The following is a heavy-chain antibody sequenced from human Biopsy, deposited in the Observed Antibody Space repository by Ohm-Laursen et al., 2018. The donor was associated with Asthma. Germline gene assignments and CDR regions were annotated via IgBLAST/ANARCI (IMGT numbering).Heavy chain of an antibody. CDR3: ARHWDWGSFFDY. D-gene: IGHD7-27*01. CDR1: GGYLTGHY. CDR2: ISYTGSA. J-gene: IGHJ4*02. Sequence: PSETLSLTCTVYGGYLTGHYWNWIRQPPGKGLEWMGSISYTGSAYHNPSLKSRVTISVDPSKNHFSLKLSSVTAADTAVYYCARHWDWGSFFDYWGQGTPVTVSS. V-gene: IGHV4-39*01.